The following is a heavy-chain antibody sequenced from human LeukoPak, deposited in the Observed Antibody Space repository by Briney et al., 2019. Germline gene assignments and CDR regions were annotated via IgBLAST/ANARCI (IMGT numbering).Heavy chain of an antibody. CDR1: GFTFSSYS. J-gene: IGHJ4*02. Sequence: WGSLRLSCAASGFTFSSYSMNWVRQAPGKGLEWVSSISSSSSYIYYADSVKGRFTISRDNAKNSLYLQMNSLRAEDTAVYYCAREGEGSSSQDYWGQGTLVTVSS. CDR3: AREGEGSSSQDY. CDR2: ISSSSSYI. V-gene: IGHV3-21*01. D-gene: IGHD6-13*01.